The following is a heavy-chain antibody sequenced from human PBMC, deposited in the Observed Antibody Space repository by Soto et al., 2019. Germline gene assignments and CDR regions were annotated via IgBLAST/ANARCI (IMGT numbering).Heavy chain of an antibody. Sequence: EVQLLESGGGLVQPGGSLRLSCAASGFTFSSYAMSWVRQAPGKGLEWVSAISGSGVSTYYADSVKGRFTISRDNSKNTLYLQRNSLRAEDTAVYYCAKGAAAAVYYYYYYGMDVWGQGTTVTVSS. D-gene: IGHD6-13*01. J-gene: IGHJ6*02. CDR1: GFTFSSYA. CDR3: AKGAAAAVYYYYYYGMDV. V-gene: IGHV3-23*01. CDR2: ISGSGVST.